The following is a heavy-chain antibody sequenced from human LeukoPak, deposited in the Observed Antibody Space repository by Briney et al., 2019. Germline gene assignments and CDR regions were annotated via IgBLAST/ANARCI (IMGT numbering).Heavy chain of an antibody. CDR1: GASISAFH. V-gene: IGHV4-4*07. CDR3: ARKDGDY. Sequence: SETLSLTCTVSGASISAFHWTWFRQPAGKGLEWIGLIYSSGSTLFNPSLKGWVAMSVDLTKNQLSLKLTSVTAADTAMYYCARKDGDYWGRGTLVTVSS. J-gene: IGHJ4*02. CDR2: IYSSGST.